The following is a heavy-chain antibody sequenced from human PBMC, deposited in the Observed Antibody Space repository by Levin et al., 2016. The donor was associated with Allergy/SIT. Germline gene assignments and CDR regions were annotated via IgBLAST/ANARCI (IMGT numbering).Heavy chain of an antibody. V-gene: IGHV2-26*01. CDR1: GFSLSNARMG. CDR3: ARIRPYYDILTGLRGSHFDL. D-gene: IGHD3-9*01. J-gene: IGHJ2*01. Sequence: SGPTLVKPTETLTLTCTVSGFSLSNARMGVSWIRQPPGKALEWLAHIFSNDEKSYSTSLKSRLTISKDTSKSQVVLTMTNMDPVDTATYYCARIRPYYDILTGLRGSHFDLWGRGTLVTVSS. CDR2: IFSNDEK.